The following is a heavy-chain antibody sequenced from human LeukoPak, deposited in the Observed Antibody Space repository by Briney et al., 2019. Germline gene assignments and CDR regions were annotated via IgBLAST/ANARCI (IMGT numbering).Heavy chain of an antibody. V-gene: IGHV4-31*03. D-gene: IGHD2-21*02. J-gene: IGHJ4*02. CDR2: IYYSGST. CDR3: ATRVCGGDCYLDY. Sequence: PSQTLSLTCTVSGGSISSGGYYWSWIRQHPGKGLEWIGYIYYSGSTYYNPSLKSRVTISVDTSKNQFSLKLSSVTAADMAVYYCATRVCGGDCYLDYWGQGTLVTVSS. CDR1: GGSISSGGYY.